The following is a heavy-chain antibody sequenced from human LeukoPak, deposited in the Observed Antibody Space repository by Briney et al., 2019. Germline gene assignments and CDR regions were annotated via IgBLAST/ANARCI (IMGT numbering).Heavy chain of an antibody. J-gene: IGHJ4*02. CDR3: ARVPTGWIAARQYYFDY. V-gene: IGHV3-23*01. CDR1: GFTFSSYA. D-gene: IGHD6-6*01. CDR2: ISGSGGST. Sequence: GGSLRLSCAASGFTFSSYAMSWVRQAPGKGLEWVSAISGSGGSTYYADSVKGRFTISRDNAKNSLYLQMNSLRTEDTAVYYCARVPTGWIAARQYYFDYWGQGTLVTVSS.